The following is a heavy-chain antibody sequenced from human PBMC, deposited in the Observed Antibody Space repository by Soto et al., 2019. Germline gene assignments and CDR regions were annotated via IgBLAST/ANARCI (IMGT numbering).Heavy chain of an antibody. Sequence: EVQLVESGGGLVQPGGYLRLSCAASGFAFDSYWMHWVRQVPGEGPVWVSRIDYDGTTTTYADSVKGRFTISRDNAKNTLYLQMNSLRAEDTAVYYCTRGPRPSSAGTGAYWGQGTLVTVSS. D-gene: IGHD6-13*01. V-gene: IGHV3-74*01. CDR2: IDYDGTTT. CDR1: GFAFDSYW. CDR3: TRGPRPSSAGTGAY. J-gene: IGHJ4*02.